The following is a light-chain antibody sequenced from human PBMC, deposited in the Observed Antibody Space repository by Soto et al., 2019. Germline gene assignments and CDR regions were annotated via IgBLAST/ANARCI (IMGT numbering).Light chain of an antibody. CDR3: CSYAGSSTV. CDR1: SSDVGSYNL. J-gene: IGLJ1*01. V-gene: IGLV2-23*01. Sequence: QSALTQPASVSGSPGQSITISCTGTSSDVGSYNLVSWYQQHPGKAPKLMIYEGSKRPSGVSNRFSGSKSGNTASLTISGLQAEDEADYYCCSYAGSSTVFGTGTKVPS. CDR2: EGS.